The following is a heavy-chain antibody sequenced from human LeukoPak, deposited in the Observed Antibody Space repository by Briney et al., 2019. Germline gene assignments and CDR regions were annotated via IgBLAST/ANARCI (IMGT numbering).Heavy chain of an antibody. CDR2: ISGSGGST. Sequence: GGSLRLSCAASGFTFSSYAMSWVRQAPGKGLEWVSAISGSGGSTYYADSVKGRFTISRDNSKNTLYLQMNSLRAEDTAVYHCAKLPLPYYYYGMDVWGQGTTVTVSS. D-gene: IGHD2-15*01. CDR1: GFTFSSYA. V-gene: IGHV3-23*01. CDR3: AKLPLPYYYYGMDV. J-gene: IGHJ6*02.